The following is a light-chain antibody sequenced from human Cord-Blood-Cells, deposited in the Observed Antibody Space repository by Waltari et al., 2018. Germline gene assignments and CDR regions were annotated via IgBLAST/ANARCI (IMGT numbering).Light chain of an antibody. Sequence: DIQMPQSPSSLSASVGDRVTITCRASQSISSYLNWYQQKPGKAPKLLIYAASSLQSGVPSRVSGSGSGTDFTLTISSLQPEDFATYYCQQSYSTPYTFGQGTKLEIK. J-gene: IGKJ2*01. V-gene: IGKV1-39*01. CDR1: QSISSY. CDR2: AAS. CDR3: QQSYSTPYT.